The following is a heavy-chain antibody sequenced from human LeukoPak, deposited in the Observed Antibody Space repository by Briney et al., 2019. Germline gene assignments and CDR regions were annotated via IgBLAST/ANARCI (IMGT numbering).Heavy chain of an antibody. Sequence: ASVNVSCKASGYTFTSYDINWVRQAPGQGLEWMGWMNPNSDNTGYAQKFQGRVTMTRNPSISTAYMELSSLRSEDTAVYYCARNVRDTGTFDYWGQGPWSPSPQ. CDR2: MNPNSDNT. J-gene: IGHJ4*02. CDR3: ARNVRDTGTFDY. CDR1: GYTFTSYD. D-gene: IGHD5-18*01. V-gene: IGHV1-8*01.